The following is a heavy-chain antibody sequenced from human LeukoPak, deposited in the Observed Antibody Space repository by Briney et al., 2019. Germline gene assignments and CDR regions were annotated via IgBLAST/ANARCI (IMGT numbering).Heavy chain of an antibody. V-gene: IGHV4-59*08. CDR2: IYYSGST. CDR3: ARAGATEGAFDI. J-gene: IGHJ3*02. CDR1: GGSISSYY. D-gene: IGHD1-26*01. Sequence: SETLSLTCTVSGGSISSYYWSWIRQPPGKGLEWIGYIYYSGSTNYSPSLKSRVTISVDTSKNQFSLKLSSVTAADTAVYYCARAGATEGAFDIWGQGTMVTISS.